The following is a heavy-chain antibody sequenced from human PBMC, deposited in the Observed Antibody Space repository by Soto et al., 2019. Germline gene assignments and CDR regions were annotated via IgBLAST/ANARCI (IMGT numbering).Heavy chain of an antibody. CDR3: ARSVQSTGWDSWYFDL. D-gene: IGHD6-19*01. CDR2: IYYSGTT. CDR1: AGSISSYY. V-gene: IGHV4-59*01. Sequence: ASETLSLTCTVSAGSISSYYWSWIRQAPGKSLEWIAYIYYSGTTNYNPSLKSRVTISVDTSKNQFSLNLSSVTAADTAVYFCARSVQSTGWDSWYFDLWGRGTLVTVSS. J-gene: IGHJ2*01.